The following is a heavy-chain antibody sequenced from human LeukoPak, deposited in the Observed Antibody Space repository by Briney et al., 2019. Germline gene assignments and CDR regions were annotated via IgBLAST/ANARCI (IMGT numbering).Heavy chain of an antibody. CDR1: GYTLTELS. V-gene: IGHV1-24*01. Sequence: ASVKVSCKVSGYTLTELSMHWVRQAPGKGLEWMGGFAPVDGETLYAQKFQGRVTMTEETSTDTAYMELSSLRSEDTAVYYCATRSGYSGYDYGNWYFDLWGRGTLVTVSS. J-gene: IGHJ2*01. CDR2: FAPVDGET. CDR3: ATRSGYSGYDYGNWYFDL. D-gene: IGHD5-12*01.